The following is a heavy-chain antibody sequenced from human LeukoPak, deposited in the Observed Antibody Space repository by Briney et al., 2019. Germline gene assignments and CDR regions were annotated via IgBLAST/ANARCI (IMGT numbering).Heavy chain of an antibody. CDR1: GDSISSGTYY. CDR3: ARDNSKQYGAFDI. J-gene: IGHJ3*02. V-gene: IGHV4-61*02. CDR2: IYTSGST. Sequence: PSQTLSLTCTVSGDSISSGTYYWTWIRQPAEKGLEWIGRIYTSGSTNYNPSLKSRVTISVDTSKNQFSLKLSSVTAADTAVYYCARDNSKQYGAFDIWGQGTMVTVSS. D-gene: IGHD2/OR15-2a*01.